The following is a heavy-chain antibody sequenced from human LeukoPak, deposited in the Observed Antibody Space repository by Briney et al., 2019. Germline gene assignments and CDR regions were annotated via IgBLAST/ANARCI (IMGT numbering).Heavy chain of an antibody. Sequence: SETLSLTCTVSGGSISNYYWSWIRQPPGKGLEWIGYIDYTGSTNYNPSLKSRVTISLDTSKNQSSLKLSSVTAADTAVYYCARLIGSSTVADYWGQGTLVTVSS. CDR2: IDYTGST. V-gene: IGHV4-59*12. CDR1: GGSISNYY. J-gene: IGHJ4*02. D-gene: IGHD1-14*01. CDR3: ARLIGSSTVADY.